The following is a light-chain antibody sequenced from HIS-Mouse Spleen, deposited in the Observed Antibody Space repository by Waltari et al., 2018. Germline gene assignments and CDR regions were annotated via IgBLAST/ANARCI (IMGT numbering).Light chain of an antibody. CDR1: SSDVGRYNL. V-gene: IGLV2-23*01. J-gene: IGLJ3*02. Sequence: QSALTQPASVSGSPGQSITIPCTGTSSDVGRYNLVSWYQQHPCKAPKLMIYAGSKRPSGVSNRFAGSKSGNTASLTISGLQAEDEADYYCCSYAGSSTWVFGGGTKLTVL. CDR3: CSYAGSSTWV. CDR2: AGS.